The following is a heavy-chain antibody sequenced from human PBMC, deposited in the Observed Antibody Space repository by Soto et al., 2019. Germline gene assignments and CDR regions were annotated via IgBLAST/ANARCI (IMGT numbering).Heavy chain of an antibody. Sequence: ASVKVSCKASGYTFTSYDINWVRQATGQGLEWMGWMNPNSGNTGYAQKFQGRVTMTRNTSISTAYMELSSLRSEDTAVYYCAREILEWLNWFDPWGQGTLVTVSS. D-gene: IGHD3-3*01. CDR2: MNPNSGNT. J-gene: IGHJ5*02. V-gene: IGHV1-8*01. CDR3: AREILEWLNWFDP. CDR1: GYTFTSYD.